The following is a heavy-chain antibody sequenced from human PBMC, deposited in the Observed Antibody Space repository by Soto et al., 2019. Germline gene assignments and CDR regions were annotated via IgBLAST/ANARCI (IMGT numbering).Heavy chain of an antibody. CDR3: ARELAAAVPGD. J-gene: IGHJ4*02. Sequence: GGSLRLSCAASGFTFSSYGMHWVRQAPGKGLEWVAVIWYDGSNKYYADSVKGRFTISRDNSKNTLYLQMNSLRAEDTAVYYCARELAAAVPGDWGQGTLVTVSS. CDR1: GFTFSSYG. D-gene: IGHD6-25*01. CDR2: IWYDGSNK. V-gene: IGHV3-33*01.